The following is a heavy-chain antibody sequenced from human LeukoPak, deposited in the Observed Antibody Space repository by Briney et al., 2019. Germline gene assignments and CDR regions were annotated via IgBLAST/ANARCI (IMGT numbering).Heavy chain of an antibody. CDR3: ATLPDYISPWFDY. CDR1: GGSISSYY. J-gene: IGHJ4*02. D-gene: IGHD4-11*01. CDR2: IYYSGST. Sequence: NPSETLSLTCTVSGGSISSYYWSLIRQPLGKGLEWIGYIYYSGSTNYNPSLKSRVTISVDTSKNQFSLKLSSVTAADTAVYYCATLPDYISPWFDYWGQGTLVTVSS. V-gene: IGHV4-59*01.